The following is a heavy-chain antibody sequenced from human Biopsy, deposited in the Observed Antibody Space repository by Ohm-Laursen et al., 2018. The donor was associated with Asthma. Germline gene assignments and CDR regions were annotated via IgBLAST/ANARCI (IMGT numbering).Heavy chain of an antibody. Sequence: LSLTCAASGFTFGDYWMSWVRQVPGKGLEWVANIKHDGTEKNHVDSLKGRFTISRDNAKNSLYLQMNSLRAEDTAVYYCARTFHFWSPYHAEHYQLWGQGTLVTVSS. CDR3: ARTFHFWSPYHAEHYQL. CDR1: GFTFGDYW. J-gene: IGHJ1*01. CDR2: IKHDGTEK. D-gene: IGHD3-3*02. V-gene: IGHV3-7*01.